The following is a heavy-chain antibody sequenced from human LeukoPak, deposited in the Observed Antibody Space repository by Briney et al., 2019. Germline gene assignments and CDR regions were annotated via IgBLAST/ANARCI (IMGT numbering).Heavy chain of an antibody. CDR3: ARGKGDYYYYYYMDV. CDR2: INPSGGST. J-gene: IGHJ6*03. Sequence: ASVTVSFTASGYTFTSYYMHWVRQAPGQGLEWMGIINPSGGSTSYAQKFQGRVTMTRDISTSTVYMELSSLRSEDTAVYYCARGKGDYYYYYYMDVWGKGTTVTVSS. V-gene: IGHV1-46*01. CDR1: GYTFTSYY.